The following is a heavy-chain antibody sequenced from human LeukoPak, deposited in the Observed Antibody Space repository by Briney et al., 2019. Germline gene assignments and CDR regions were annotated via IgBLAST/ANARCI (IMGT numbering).Heavy chain of an antibody. CDR1: GGSFSGYY. Sequence: SETLSLTCAVYGGSFSGYYWSWTRQPPGKGLEWIGEINHSGSTNYNPSLKSRVTISVDTSKNQFSLKLSSVTAADTAVYYCARTTYYYGSGSYYDDFDYWGQGTLVTVSS. J-gene: IGHJ4*02. V-gene: IGHV4-34*01. CDR2: INHSGST. D-gene: IGHD3-10*01. CDR3: ARTTYYYGSGSYYDDFDY.